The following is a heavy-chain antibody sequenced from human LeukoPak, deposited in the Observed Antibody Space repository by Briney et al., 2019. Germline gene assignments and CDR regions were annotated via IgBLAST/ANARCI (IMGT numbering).Heavy chain of an antibody. J-gene: IGHJ6*03. CDR1: GFTFSSYA. Sequence: GGSLRLSCAASGFTFSSYAMHWVRQAPGKGLEWVAVISYDGSNKYYADSVKGRFTISRDNSKNTLYLQMNSLRAEDTAVYYCARDRGITIFGVVPRYYMDVWGKGTTVTVSS. V-gene: IGHV3-30-3*01. D-gene: IGHD3-3*01. CDR2: ISYDGSNK. CDR3: ARDRGITIFGVVPRYYMDV.